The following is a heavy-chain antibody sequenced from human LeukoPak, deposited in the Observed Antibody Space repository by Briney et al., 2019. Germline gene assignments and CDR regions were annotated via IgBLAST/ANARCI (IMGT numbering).Heavy chain of an antibody. V-gene: IGHV4-4*07. J-gene: IGHJ4*02. CDR3: ATGYSSGWLDY. Sequence: SETLSLTCTASGGSISSYYWSWIRQPAGKGLEWIGRIYTSGSTNYNPSLKSRVTMSVDTSKNQFSLKLSSVTAADTAVYYCATGYSSGWLDYWGQGTLVTVSS. CDR2: IYTSGST. CDR1: GGSISSYY. D-gene: IGHD6-19*01.